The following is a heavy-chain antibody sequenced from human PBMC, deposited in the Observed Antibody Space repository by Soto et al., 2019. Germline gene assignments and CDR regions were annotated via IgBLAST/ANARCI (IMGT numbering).Heavy chain of an antibody. V-gene: IGHV5-10-1*01. Sequence: GESLKISCKGSGYSFTSYWIGWVRQMPGKGLEWMGRVYATGTTDYNPSLRSRVAMSVDISRKTFSLRLTSVTAADTGMYYCVRDGSKTLRDWFDPWGQGKLVTVSS. D-gene: IGHD3-10*01. CDR1: GYSFTSYW. CDR2: VYATGTT. J-gene: IGHJ5*02. CDR3: VRDGSKTLRDWFDP.